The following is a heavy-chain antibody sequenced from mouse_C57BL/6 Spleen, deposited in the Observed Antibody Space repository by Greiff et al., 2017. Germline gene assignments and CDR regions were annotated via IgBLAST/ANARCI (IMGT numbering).Heavy chain of an antibody. J-gene: IGHJ2*01. V-gene: IGHV1-61*01. CDR3: ARFFEDFGY. Sequence: QVQLQQPGAELVRPGSSVKLSCKASGYTFTSYWMDWVKQRPGQGLEWIGNIYPSDSETHYNQKFKDKATLTVDKSSSTAYMQLSSLTSEDSAVYYCARFFEDFGYWGQGTTLTVSS. CDR2: IYPSDSET. CDR1: GYTFTSYW.